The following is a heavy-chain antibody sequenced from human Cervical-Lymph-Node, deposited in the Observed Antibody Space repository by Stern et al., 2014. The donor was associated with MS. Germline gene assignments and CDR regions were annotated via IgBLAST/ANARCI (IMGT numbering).Heavy chain of an antibody. CDR3: AVAAAGTSWFDP. CDR2: ISVENGNT. D-gene: IGHD6-13*01. Sequence: VQLVQSGAEVRKPGASVKLSCKASGYTFTSDGISWVRQAPGQGLEWMGWISVENGNTDYAQKFQGRVTMTADTSTDTAYMELRRLRSDETAVYYCAVAAAGTSWFDPWGQGTLVTVTS. V-gene: IGHV1-18*01. CDR1: GYTFTSDG. J-gene: IGHJ5*02.